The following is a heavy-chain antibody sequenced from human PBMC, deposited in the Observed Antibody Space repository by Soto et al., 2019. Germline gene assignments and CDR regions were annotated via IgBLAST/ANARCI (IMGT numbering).Heavy chain of an antibody. D-gene: IGHD1-1*01. CDR1: GFTVSNNY. CDR2: IYSGGST. Sequence: WWPLRLSCLASGFTVSNNYLRLVRQAPGKGLAWVSVIYSGGSTDYADSVKGRFTISRDNSKNQLYLQMNSLRADDTAVYYCARARDVYTFLSETTWGQGTL. V-gene: IGHV3-53*01. CDR3: ARARDVYTFLSETT. J-gene: IGHJ4*02.